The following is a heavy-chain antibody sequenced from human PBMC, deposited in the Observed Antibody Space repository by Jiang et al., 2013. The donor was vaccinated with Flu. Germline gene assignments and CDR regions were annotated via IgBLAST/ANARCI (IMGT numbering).Heavy chain of an antibody. CDR1: SLTTTGAG. D-gene: IGHD2-15*01. Sequence: SLTTTGAGVGWIRQPPGKALEWLALIYWDDDERYSPSLRSRLTITKDTSKNQVVLTVTNMDPADTATYYCAHITRYCYGGRCYGGFDCWGQGTLVTVSS. CDR2: IYWDDDE. J-gene: IGHJ4*02. CDR3: AHITRYCYGGRCYGGFDC. V-gene: IGHV2-5*02.